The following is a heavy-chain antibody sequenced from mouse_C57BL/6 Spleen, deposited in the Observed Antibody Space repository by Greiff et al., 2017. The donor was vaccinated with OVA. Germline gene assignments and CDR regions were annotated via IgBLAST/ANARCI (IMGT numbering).Heavy chain of an antibody. D-gene: IGHD6-1*01. Sequence: EVKVEESGGGLVQPGGSLSLSCAASGFTFTDYYMSWVRQPPGKALEWLGFIRNKANGYTTEYSASVKGRFTISRDNSQSILYLQMNALRAEDSATYYSVCSSANLYAMDYWGQGTSVTVSS. V-gene: IGHV7-3*01. J-gene: IGHJ4*01. CDR3: VCSSANLYAMDY. CDR2: IRNKANGYTT. CDR1: GFTFTDYY.